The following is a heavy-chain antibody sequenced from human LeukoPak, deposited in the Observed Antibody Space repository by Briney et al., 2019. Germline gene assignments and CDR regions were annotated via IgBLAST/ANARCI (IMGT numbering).Heavy chain of an antibody. V-gene: IGHV3-23*01. CDR3: ARQRAGNAVTTYWFDP. CDR2: ISGSGGST. CDR1: GFAFSSYA. J-gene: IGHJ5*02. Sequence: PGGSLRLSCAASGFAFSSYAISWVRQAPGKGLEWVSGISGSGGSTYYADSVKGRFTISRDNFKNTLYLQMNSLKASDTAMYYCARQRAGNAVTTYWFDPWGQGTLVTVSS. D-gene: IGHD4-11*01.